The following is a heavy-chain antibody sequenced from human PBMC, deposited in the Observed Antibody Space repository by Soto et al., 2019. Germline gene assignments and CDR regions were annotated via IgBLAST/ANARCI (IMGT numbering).Heavy chain of an antibody. J-gene: IGHJ4*02. Sequence: ASVKVSCKASGYTFTNYYLHWVRQAPGQGLEWVGMINPSARSASYAQKLRGRLTMDRDTSTATVYMELSRLTFEDTAVYFCARENSAANGALDHWGQGTLVTVSS. CDR3: ARENSAANGALDH. CDR1: GYTFTNYY. CDR2: INPSARSA. D-gene: IGHD2-15*01. V-gene: IGHV1-46*04.